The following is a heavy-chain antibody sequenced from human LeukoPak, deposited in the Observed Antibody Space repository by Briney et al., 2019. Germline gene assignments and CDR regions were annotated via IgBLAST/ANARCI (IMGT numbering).Heavy chain of an antibody. Sequence: GMPLRLSCAASGFRLSSYDMHWVRQAPGKGLEWVTFIWYDGSNKYYADSVKGRFTISRDNSKNTLYLQMNSLRAEDTAVYYCARALGYGGKSRFDYWGQGTLVTASA. CDR3: ARALGYGGKSRFDY. CDR1: GFRLSSYD. D-gene: IGHD4-23*01. J-gene: IGHJ4*02. CDR2: IWYDGSNK. V-gene: IGHV3-33*01.